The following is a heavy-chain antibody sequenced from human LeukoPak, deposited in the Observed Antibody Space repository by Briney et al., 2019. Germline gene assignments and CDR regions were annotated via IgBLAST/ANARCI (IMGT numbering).Heavy chain of an antibody. CDR1: GFTFDDYA. J-gene: IGHJ3*02. CDR3: AKGGVEDAFDI. D-gene: IGHD3-3*01. Sequence: GRSLRLSCAASGFTFDDYAMHWVRQAPGKGLEWVSGISWNSGSIGYADSVKGRFTISRDDAKNSLYLQMNSLRAEDTALYYCAKGGVEDAFDIWGQGTMVTVSS. CDR2: ISWNSGSI. V-gene: IGHV3-9*01.